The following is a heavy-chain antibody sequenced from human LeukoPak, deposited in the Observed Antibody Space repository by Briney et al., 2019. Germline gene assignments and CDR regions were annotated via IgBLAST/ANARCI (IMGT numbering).Heavy chain of an antibody. D-gene: IGHD3-10*01. J-gene: IGHJ5*02. V-gene: IGHV3-53*01. CDR2: IYSDGST. CDR3: ASYFGRS. Sequence: GGSLRLSCAAAGFTVSSNFMMWVRQAPGKGLEWVSFIYSDGSTYYTDSVKGRFTISRDTFRNTLYLQMNNLRAEDTVIYYCASYFGRSWGQGTLVTVSS. CDR1: GFTVSSNF.